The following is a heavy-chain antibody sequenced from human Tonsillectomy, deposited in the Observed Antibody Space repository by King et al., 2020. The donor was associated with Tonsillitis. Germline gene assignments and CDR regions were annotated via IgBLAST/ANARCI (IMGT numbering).Heavy chain of an antibody. D-gene: IGHD2-8*01. V-gene: IGHV2-70*11. CDR3: ERIYCTNGVCYFDY. J-gene: IGHJ4*02. CDR1: GFSLSTSGMC. CDR2: IDWDDDK. Sequence: TLKESGPALVKPTQTLTLTCNFSGFSLSTSGMCVSWIRQPPGKALEWLARIDWDDDKYYSTSLKTRLTISKDTSKNQVVLTMTNLDPVDTATYYCERIYCTNGVCYFDYWGQGTLVTVSS.